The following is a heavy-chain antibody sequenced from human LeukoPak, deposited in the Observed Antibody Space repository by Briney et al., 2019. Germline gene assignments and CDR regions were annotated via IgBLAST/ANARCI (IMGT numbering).Heavy chain of an antibody. CDR3: GNLD. V-gene: IGHV3-74*01. CDR1: EFTFW. CDR2: INGDGSST. Sequence: TGGSLRLSCAASEFTFWMHWVRQAPGKGLVWASQINGDGSSTSYADSVKGRFTISRDNAKNTLYLQMNSLRAEDTAVYYCGNLDWGQGTLVTVSS. J-gene: IGHJ4*02.